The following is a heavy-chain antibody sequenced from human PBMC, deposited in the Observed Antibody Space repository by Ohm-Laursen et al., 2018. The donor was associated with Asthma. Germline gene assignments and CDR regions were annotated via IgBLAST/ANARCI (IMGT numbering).Heavy chain of an antibody. CDR2: ISGNGGRT. Sequence: SLRLSCSASGYTFSRYSIHWVRQIPGKGLEWVSDISGNGGRTKYADFVTGRFTISRDNSKNTLYLQMNSLRAEDTALYYCAIGEDDIGDSGWFEHWGQGTQVTVSS. CDR1: GYTFSRYS. V-gene: IGHV3-23*01. J-gene: IGHJ1*01. D-gene: IGHD2-21*02. CDR3: AIGEDDIGDSGWFEH.